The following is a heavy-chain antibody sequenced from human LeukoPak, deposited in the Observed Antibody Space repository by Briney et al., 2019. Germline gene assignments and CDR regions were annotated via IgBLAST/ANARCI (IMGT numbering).Heavy chain of an antibody. D-gene: IGHD4-4*01. V-gene: IGHV3-23*01. Sequence: QTGGSLRLSCAASGFTFSSYAMSWVRQAPGKGLEWVSAISGSGGSTYYADSVKGRFTISRDNSKNTLYLQMNSLRAEDTAVYYCAKFYYSNFDYFDYWGQGTLVTVSS. CDR3: AKFYYSNFDYFDY. CDR1: GFTFSSYA. CDR2: ISGSGGST. J-gene: IGHJ4*02.